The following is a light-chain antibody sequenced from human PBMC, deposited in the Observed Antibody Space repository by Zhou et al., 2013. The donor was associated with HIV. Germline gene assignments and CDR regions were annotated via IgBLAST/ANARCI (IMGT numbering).Light chain of an antibody. CDR1: QTINSN. Sequence: EIVLTQSPATLSLSPGERATVSCRTSQTINSNSFVWYQQKPGQVPRLLIYGASTRATDIPARFGGSGSGTEFTLTINSLQSEDSAVYYCQHSTHWPRLTFGGGTKVEIK. V-gene: IGKV3-15*01. CDR3: QHSTHWPRLT. J-gene: IGKJ4*01. CDR2: GAS.